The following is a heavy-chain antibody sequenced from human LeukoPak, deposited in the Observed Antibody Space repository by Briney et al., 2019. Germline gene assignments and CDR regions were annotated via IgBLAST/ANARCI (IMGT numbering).Heavy chain of an antibody. CDR3: ARGLLDTMVRGVIHYYYGMDV. D-gene: IGHD3-10*01. CDR1: GGSFSGYY. CDR2: INHSGST. J-gene: IGHJ6*04. Sequence: PSKTLSLTCAVYGGSFSGYYWSWIRQPPGKGLDWIGEINHSGSTNYNPSLKSRVTISVDTSKNQFSLKLSSVTAADTAVYYCARGLLDTMVRGVIHYYYGMDVWGKGTTVTVSS. V-gene: IGHV4-34*01.